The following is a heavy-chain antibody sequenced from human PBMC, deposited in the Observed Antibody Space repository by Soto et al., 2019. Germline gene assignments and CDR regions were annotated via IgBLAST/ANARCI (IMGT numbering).Heavy chain of an antibody. D-gene: IGHD6-19*01. CDR3: AQTLGLAVSGPGRFDL. CDR2: ITPIFGTP. CDR1: VGTFSRYA. V-gene: IGHV1-69*05. J-gene: IGHJ2*01. Sequence: QVQLVQSGTEVKKPGSSVKVSCKASVGTFSRYAINWVRQAPGQGLEWMGGITPIFGTPNYAQKFQGRVTLTQDGPTKTAYMELRRQRPEDTAVYYCAQTLGLAVSGPGRFDLWGRGTLVTVTS.